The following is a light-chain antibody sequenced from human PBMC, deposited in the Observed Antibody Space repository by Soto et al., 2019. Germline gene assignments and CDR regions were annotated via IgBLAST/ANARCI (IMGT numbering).Light chain of an antibody. V-gene: IGKV3-20*01. CDR3: QQFSRPPLT. CDR1: QSIASSY. Sequence: EIVLTQSPGTLSLSPGERATLSCRASQSIASSYLAWHQQKPGQPPRLLLYRTFNRATGTPDRFSGSGSGTDFTLTISRLEPEDFAVYFCQQFSRPPLTFGGGTKVEI. J-gene: IGKJ4*01. CDR2: RTF.